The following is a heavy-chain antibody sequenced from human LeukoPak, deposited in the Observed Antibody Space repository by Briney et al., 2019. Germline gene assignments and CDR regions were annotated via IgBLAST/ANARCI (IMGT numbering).Heavy chain of an antibody. CDR2: IDPSDSYT. J-gene: IGHJ4*02. CDR3: GRHTISDS. V-gene: IGHV5-10-1*01. D-gene: IGHD3-10*01. CDR1: GNSFSSYW. Sequence: GESLKISFKGSGNSFSSYWINSVPQMPGKGLEWMGRIDPSDSYTNYNPSFRGHVTISADKSISTAYLQSNSLMASDTAMYYCGRHTISDSWGQGTQVAVSS.